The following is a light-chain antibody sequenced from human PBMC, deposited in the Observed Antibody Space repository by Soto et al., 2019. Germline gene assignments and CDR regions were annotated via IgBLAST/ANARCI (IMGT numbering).Light chain of an antibody. CDR2: YDS. Sequence: SYELTQPPSVSVAPGKTARITCGGNNGGSKSVHWYQQKPGQAPVLVIYYDSDRPSGIPERFSGSNSGNTATLTISRVEAGDEADYYCQVWDSSSDPRGVFGTGTKLTVL. CDR1: NGGSKS. V-gene: IGLV3-21*04. CDR3: QVWDSSSDPRGV. J-gene: IGLJ1*01.